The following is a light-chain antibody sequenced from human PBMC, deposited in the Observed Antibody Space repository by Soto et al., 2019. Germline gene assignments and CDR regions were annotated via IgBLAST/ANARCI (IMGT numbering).Light chain of an antibody. CDR1: QSISTW. CDR2: DAS. CDR3: QQYNSYTT. V-gene: IGKV1-5*01. J-gene: IGKJ2*01. Sequence: DIQMTQSPSTLSPSVGDRVTITCRASQSISTWLAWYQQKPGKAPKLLIYDASSLQSGVPSRFSGHGSGTDFNLTISSLQPDDFATYYCQQYNSYTTFGQGTKVDIK.